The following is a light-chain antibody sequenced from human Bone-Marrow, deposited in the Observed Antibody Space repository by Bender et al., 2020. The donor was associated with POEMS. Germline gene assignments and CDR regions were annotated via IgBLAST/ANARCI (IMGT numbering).Light chain of an antibody. Sequence: SYVLTQPPSVSVAPGQTATITCGGNNIGSKSVHWYNQRPGQAPVLVVYDDSDRPSGIPERISGANSGNTATLTITGVEAGDEADYYCQVWDVSKDQWVFGGGTTLSVL. V-gene: IGLV3-21*02. CDR2: DDS. CDR3: QVWDVSKDQWV. CDR1: NIGSKS. J-gene: IGLJ3*02.